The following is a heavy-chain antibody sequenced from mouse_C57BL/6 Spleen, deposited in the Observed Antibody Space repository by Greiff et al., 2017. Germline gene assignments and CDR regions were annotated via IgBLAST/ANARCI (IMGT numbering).Heavy chain of an antibody. CDR3: ARDYDYDAMDY. J-gene: IGHJ4*01. CDR2: INPSSGYT. CDR1: GYTFTSYT. D-gene: IGHD1-1*02. V-gene: IGHV1-4*01. Sequence: QVQLQQSGAELARPGASVKMSCKASGYTFTSYTMHWVKQRPGQGLEWIGYINPSSGYTKYNQKFKDKATLTADKSSSTAYMQLSSLTSEDSAVXYCARDYDYDAMDYWGQGTSVTVSS.